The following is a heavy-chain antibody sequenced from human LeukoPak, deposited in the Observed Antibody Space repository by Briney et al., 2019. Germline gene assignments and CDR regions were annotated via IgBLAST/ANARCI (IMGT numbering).Heavy chain of an antibody. V-gene: IGHV1-18*01. CDR3: ARVGEYYDFWSGYYLPQDRFDY. Sequence: GASVTVSFKASGYTFTSYGISWVRQAPGQGLEWMGWISAYNGNTNYAQKLQGRVTMTTDTSTSTAYMELRSLRSDDTAVYYCARVGEYYDFWSGYYLPQDRFDYWGQGTLVTVSS. J-gene: IGHJ4*02. CDR2: ISAYNGNT. CDR1: GYTFTSYG. D-gene: IGHD3-3*01.